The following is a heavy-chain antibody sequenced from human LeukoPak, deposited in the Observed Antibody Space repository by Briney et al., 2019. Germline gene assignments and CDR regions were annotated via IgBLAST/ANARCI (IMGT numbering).Heavy chain of an antibody. CDR3: ARDPISDWLLNPFFDY. CDR2: IKKDGSEK. V-gene: IGHV3-7*01. J-gene: IGHJ4*02. CDR1: GFTFSSYW. D-gene: IGHD3/OR15-3a*01. Sequence: GGSLRLSCAASGFTFSSYWMSWVRQAPGKGLEWVANIKKDGSEKYYVDSVKGRFTISRDNAKTSLYLQMNSLRAEDTAVYYCARDPISDWLLNPFFDYWGQGTLVTVSS.